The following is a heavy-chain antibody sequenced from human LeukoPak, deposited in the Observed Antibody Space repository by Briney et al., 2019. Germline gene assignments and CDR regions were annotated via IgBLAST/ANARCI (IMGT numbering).Heavy chain of an antibody. J-gene: IGHJ6*04. CDR3: ARGPPYAPGVLDV. CDR1: GGSISSSSYY. D-gene: IGHD7-27*01. V-gene: IGHV4-39*02. Sequence: SETLSLTCTVSGGSISSSSYYWGWIRQSPGKGLEWIGNIYYSGSTYYNPSLKSRVTISVDTSKNQFSLNLSSVTVADTAVYYCARGPPYAPGVLDVWGKGTTVTISS. CDR2: IYYSGST.